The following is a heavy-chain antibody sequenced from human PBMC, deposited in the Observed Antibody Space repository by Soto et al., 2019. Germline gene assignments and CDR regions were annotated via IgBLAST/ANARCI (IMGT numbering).Heavy chain of an antibody. CDR1: GFTFSSYV. CDR2: IAYDGSNK. CDR3: AREISPYTSCSEYGMDV. J-gene: IGHJ6*02. D-gene: IGHD2-2*01. Sequence: GGSLRLSCAASGFTFSSYVMHWVRQAPGKGLEWVAVIAYDGSNKYYADSVKGRFTISRDNSKNTLYLQMNSLRAEDTAVYYCAREISPYTSCSEYGMDVWGQGTTVTVSS. V-gene: IGHV3-30-3*01.